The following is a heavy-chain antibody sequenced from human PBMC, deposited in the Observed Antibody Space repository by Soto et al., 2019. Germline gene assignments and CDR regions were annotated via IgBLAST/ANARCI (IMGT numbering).Heavy chain of an antibody. CDR1: GGPISSGGYY. V-gene: IGHV4-31*03. J-gene: IGHJ4*02. D-gene: IGHD6-13*01. Sequence: QVQLQESGPGLVKPSQTLSLTCTVSGGPISSGGYYWSWIRQFPGKGLEWIGYTYYSGSAYYNPSLKSRVTISVEMYKNHFALNLTSVTAADTAVYYCARDRVVAADGTGGFDSWGQGTLVTVSS. CDR3: ARDRVVAADGTGGFDS. CDR2: TYYSGSA.